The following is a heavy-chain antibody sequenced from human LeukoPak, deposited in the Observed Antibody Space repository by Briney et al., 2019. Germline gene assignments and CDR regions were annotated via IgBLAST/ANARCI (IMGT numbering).Heavy chain of an antibody. CDR1: GFTFSSYW. D-gene: IGHD3-9*01. CDR2: IKQDGSEK. Sequence: GGSLRLSCAASGFTFSSYWMSWVRQAPGKGLEWVANIKQDGSEKYYVDSVKGRFTISRDNAKNSLYLQMNSLRAEDTAVYYCARAPVIRYFDWLLSNWFDPWGQGTLVTVSS. CDR3: ARAPVIRYFDWLLSNWFDP. V-gene: IGHV3-7*01. J-gene: IGHJ5*02.